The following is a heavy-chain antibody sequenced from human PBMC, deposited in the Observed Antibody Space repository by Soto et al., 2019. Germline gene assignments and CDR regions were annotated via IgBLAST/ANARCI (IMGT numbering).Heavy chain of an antibody. D-gene: IGHD3-22*01. CDR3: ARQGVDSSGYDYVFGY. CDR1: GGSVSSGSYY. Sequence: QVQLQESGPGLVKPSETLSLTCTVSGGSVSSGSYYWSWIRQPPGKGLEWIGYIYYSGSTNYNPCLRCRVTLSVDTSKNQVSLKLSSVTAADTAVYYCARQGVDSSGYDYVFGYWGQGTLVTVSS. CDR2: IYYSGST. J-gene: IGHJ4*02. V-gene: IGHV4-61*01.